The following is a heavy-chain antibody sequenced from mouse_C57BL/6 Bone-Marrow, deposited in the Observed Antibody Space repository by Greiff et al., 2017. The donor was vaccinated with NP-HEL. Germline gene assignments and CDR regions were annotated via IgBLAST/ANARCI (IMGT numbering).Heavy chain of an antibody. CDR3: VSNYAY. CDR1: GFSFNTYA. J-gene: IGHJ3*01. D-gene: IGHD2-1*01. V-gene: IGHV10-1*01. CDR2: IRSKSNNYAT. Sequence: EVQGVESGAGLVQPKGSLKLSCAASGFSFNTYAMNWVRQAPGKGLEWVARIRSKSNNYATDYADSVKDRFTNSRDDSESMLYLQMNNLKTEYSGVYHDVSNYAYWGQGNLVTVSA.